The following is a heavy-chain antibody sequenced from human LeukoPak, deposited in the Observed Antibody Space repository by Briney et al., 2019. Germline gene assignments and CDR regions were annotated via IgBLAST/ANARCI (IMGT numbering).Heavy chain of an antibody. V-gene: IGHV3-30*02. CDR1: GFTFSSYG. D-gene: IGHD3-22*01. CDR2: IRYDGSNK. Sequence: GGSLRLSCAASGFTFSSYGMHWVRQAPGKGLEWVAFIRYDGSNKYYADSVKGRFTISRDNSKNTLYLQMNSLRAEDTAVYYCAKQEGYYYDSSGYYDYWGQGTLVTVSS. CDR3: AKQEGYYYDSSGYYDY. J-gene: IGHJ4*02.